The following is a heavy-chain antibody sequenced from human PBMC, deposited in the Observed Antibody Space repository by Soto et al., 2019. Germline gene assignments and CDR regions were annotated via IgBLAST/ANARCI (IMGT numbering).Heavy chain of an antibody. CDR2: ISSSSSTI. D-gene: IGHD6-19*01. J-gene: IGHJ6*02. Sequence: GGSLRLSFAASGFTFSSYSMNWVRQAPGKGLEWVSYISSSSSTIYYADSVKGRFTISRDNAKNSLYLQMNSLRDEDTAVYYCARDWEQWLVRYYGMDVWGQGTTVTVSS. CDR1: GFTFSSYS. V-gene: IGHV3-48*02. CDR3: ARDWEQWLVRYYGMDV.